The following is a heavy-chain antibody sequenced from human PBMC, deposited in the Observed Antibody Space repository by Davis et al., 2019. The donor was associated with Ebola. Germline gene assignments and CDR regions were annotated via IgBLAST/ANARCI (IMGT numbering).Heavy chain of an antibody. V-gene: IGHV3-7*01. J-gene: IGHJ3*01. CDR2: IKPDGSDK. CDR1: GFSFSSYW. D-gene: IGHD4-23*01. Sequence: PGGSLRLSCAASGFSFSSYWMSWVRQAPGKGLEWVANIKPDGSDKYYADSVKGRFTISRDNAKNSLHLQMNSLRAEDTAVYYCAPTDTSGNEAFDLWGRGTMVTVSS. CDR3: APTDTSGNEAFDL.